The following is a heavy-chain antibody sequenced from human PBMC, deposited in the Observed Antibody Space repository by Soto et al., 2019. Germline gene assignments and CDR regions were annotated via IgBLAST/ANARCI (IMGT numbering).Heavy chain of an antibody. J-gene: IGHJ4*01. V-gene: IGHV3-23*01. CDR1: GFTFDSPYSHG. Sequence: GGPRLSCAASGFTFDSPYSHGMSWVRQSPGKGPEWVSTISSNGANTHYAESVKGRFTISKDASRNTVHLHMNSLRAEDTATYFCVSWVSAHFDYWGHGTPVTVSS. D-gene: IGHD2-8*01. CDR3: VSWVSAHFDY. CDR2: ISSNGANT.